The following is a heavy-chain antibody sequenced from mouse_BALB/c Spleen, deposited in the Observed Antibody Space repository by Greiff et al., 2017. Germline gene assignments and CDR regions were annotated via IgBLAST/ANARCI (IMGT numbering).Heavy chain of an antibody. CDR2: IRSKSNNYAT. V-gene: IGHV10-1*02. J-gene: IGHJ3*01. CDR1: GFTFNTYA. Sequence: EVQRVESGGGLVQPKGSLKLSCAASGFTFNTYAMNWVRQAPGKGLEWVARIRSKSNNYATYYADSVKDRFTISRDDSQSMLYLQMNNLKTEDTAMYYCVRGVYSPFAYWGQGTLVTVSA. D-gene: IGHD2-12*01. CDR3: VRGVYSPFAY.